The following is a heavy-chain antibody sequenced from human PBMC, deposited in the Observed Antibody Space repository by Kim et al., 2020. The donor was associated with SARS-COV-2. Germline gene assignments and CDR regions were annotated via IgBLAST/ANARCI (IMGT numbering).Heavy chain of an antibody. Sequence: SETLSLTCAVYGGSFSGYYWSWIRQPPGKGLEWIGEINHSGSTNYNPSLKSRVTISVDTSKNQFSLKLSSVTAADTAVYYCARGGDIAARPGKHWVDPWG. D-gene: IGHD6-6*01. J-gene: IGHJ5*02. CDR3: ARGGDIAARPGKHWVDP. V-gene: IGHV4-34*01. CDR1: GGSFSGYY. CDR2: INHSGST.